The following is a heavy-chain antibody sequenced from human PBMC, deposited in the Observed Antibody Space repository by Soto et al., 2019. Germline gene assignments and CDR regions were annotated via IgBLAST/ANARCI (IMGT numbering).Heavy chain of an antibody. CDR3: ARGVGRSSWTSFAP. J-gene: IGHJ5*02. Sequence: SVTLSDACTLGDGCICSDYASWKQKPAGKGLEWIGRIYTSENTHYNPSLRSRVSMSLDTSKNQLSLNLSSVTAADTAVYYCARGVGRSSWTSFAPRGQGTLVTVSS. D-gene: IGHD6-13*01. CDR2: IYTSENT. V-gene: IGHV4-4*07. CDR1: DGCICSDY.